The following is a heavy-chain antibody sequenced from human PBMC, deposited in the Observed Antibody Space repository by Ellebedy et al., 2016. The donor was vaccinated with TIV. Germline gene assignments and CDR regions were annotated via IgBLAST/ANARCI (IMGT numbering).Heavy chain of an antibody. CDR3: ASWDFDY. V-gene: IGHV3-33*01. CDR1: GLTFRRYG. CDR2: IWYDGSIK. Sequence: GESLKIPCAASGLTFRRYGLHWIRQAPDKGLEWVAVIWYDGSIKYLADSVKGRFTISRDNFNNTLYVQMNSLRAEDTAVYWCASWDFDYWGQGTLVTVSS. D-gene: IGHD7-27*01. J-gene: IGHJ4*02.